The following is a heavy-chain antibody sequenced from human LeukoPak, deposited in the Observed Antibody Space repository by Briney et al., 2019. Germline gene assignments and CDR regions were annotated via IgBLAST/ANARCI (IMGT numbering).Heavy chain of an antibody. Sequence: PSETLSLTCTVSGYSISSGYYWGWIRQPPGKGLEWIGSIYHSGSTYYNPSLKSRVTISVDTSKNQFSLKLSSVTAADTAVYYCARGGLGRFDYWGQGTLVTVSS. CDR1: GYSISSGYY. CDR3: ARGGLGRFDY. J-gene: IGHJ4*02. D-gene: IGHD1-1*01. V-gene: IGHV4-38-2*02. CDR2: IYHSGST.